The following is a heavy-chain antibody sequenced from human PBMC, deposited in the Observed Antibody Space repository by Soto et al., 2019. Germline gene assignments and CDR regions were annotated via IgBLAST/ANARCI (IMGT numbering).Heavy chain of an antibody. J-gene: IGHJ3*02. CDR2: INPNSGGI. CDR1: GYTFTGYY. V-gene: IGHV1-2*02. CDR3: ARSSTFDAFDI. Sequence: ASVKVSCKASGYTFTGYYMHWVRQAPGQGLEWMGWINPNSGGINYAQKFQGRVTMTRDTSISTAYMELSRLRSDDTAVYYCARSSTFDAFDIWGQGTMVTVSS.